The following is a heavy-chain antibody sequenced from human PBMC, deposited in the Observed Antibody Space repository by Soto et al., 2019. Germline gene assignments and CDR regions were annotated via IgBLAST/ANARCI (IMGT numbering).Heavy chain of an antibody. D-gene: IGHD3-10*01. CDR3: ARSLVRGVIAYDAFDI. V-gene: IGHV1-3*01. CDR1: GGTFSSYA. J-gene: IGHJ3*02. CDR2: INAGNGNT. Sequence: ASVKVSCKASGGTFSSYAISWVRQAPGQRLEWMGWINAGNGNTKYSQKFQGRVTITRDTSASTAYMELSSLRSEDTAVYYCARSLVRGVIAYDAFDIWGQGTMVTVSS.